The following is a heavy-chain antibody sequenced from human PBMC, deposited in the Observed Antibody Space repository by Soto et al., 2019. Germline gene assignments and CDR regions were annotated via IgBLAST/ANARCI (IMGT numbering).Heavy chain of an antibody. V-gene: IGHV2-5*02. CDR2: IYWDDDK. Sequence: QITLKESGPTLVKPTQTLTLTCTFSGFSISTSGVGVCWIRQPPGKALEWLTLIYWDDDKRYSPSLKSRLTITKDTSKNQVVLTITNMDPVDTATYYCAHRSYNNYLDYWGQGTLVTVSS. J-gene: IGHJ4*02. CDR3: AHRSYNNYLDY. CDR1: GFSISTSGVG. D-gene: IGHD1-26*01.